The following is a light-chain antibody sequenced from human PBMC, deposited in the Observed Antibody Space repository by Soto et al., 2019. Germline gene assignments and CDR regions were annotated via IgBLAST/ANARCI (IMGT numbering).Light chain of an antibody. Sequence: QSALTQPASVSGSPGQSITISCTGTSGDIGSYNRVSWYQQHPGKAPKLIIYEVTDRPSGVSNRFSGSKSGNTASLTTSGIHAEDEAEYSCYSYTIFNTRSCVFGTGTKVTVL. CDR2: EVT. CDR1: SGDIGSYNR. CDR3: YSYTIFNTRSCV. J-gene: IGLJ1*01. V-gene: IGLV2-14*01.